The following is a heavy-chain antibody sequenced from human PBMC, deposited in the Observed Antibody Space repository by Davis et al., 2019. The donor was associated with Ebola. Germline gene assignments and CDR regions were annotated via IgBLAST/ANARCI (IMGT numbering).Heavy chain of an antibody. V-gene: IGHV3-30*02. Sequence: GGSLRLSCAASGFTFRSYGMHWARQAPGKGLEWVAFIRFDGTTKNYVDSVEGRFTVSRDNSKNTLFLQMNSLRPEDTAVYYCAKSGLSFGVVKYHYGMDVWGKGTTVTVSS. CDR3: AKSGLSFGVVKYHYGMDV. CDR2: IRFDGTTK. J-gene: IGHJ6*04. CDR1: GFTFRSYG. D-gene: IGHD3-3*01.